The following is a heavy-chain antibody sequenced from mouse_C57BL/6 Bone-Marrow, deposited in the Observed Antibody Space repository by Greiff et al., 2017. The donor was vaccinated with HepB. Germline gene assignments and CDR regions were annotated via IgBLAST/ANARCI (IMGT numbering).Heavy chain of an antibody. CDR1: GYTFTSYG. V-gene: IGHV1-81*01. J-gene: IGHJ2*01. Sequence: VKLMESGAELARPGASVKLSCKASGYTFTSYGISWVKQRTGQGLEWIGEIYPRSGNTYYNEKFKGKATLTADKSSSTAYMELRSLTSEDSAVYFCARPLRYYGSGDYWGQGTTLTVSS. CDR3: ARPLRYYGSGDY. D-gene: IGHD1-1*01. CDR2: IYPRSGNT.